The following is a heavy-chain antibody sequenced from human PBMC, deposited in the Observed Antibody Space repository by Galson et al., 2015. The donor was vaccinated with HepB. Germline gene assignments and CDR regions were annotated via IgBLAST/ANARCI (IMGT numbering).Heavy chain of an antibody. CDR3: ARGQWPVGSNFQYGMDV. D-gene: IGHD6-19*01. J-gene: IGHJ6*02. CDR1: GYTFTSNA. V-gene: IGHV1-3*01. Sequence: SVKVSCKASGYTFTSNAMHWVRQAPGQRLEWMGWINVGNGNTKSSQMFQGRVAFTRDTSASTAYMELYSLRSEDTAVYYCARGQWPVGSNFQYGMDVWGQGTTVTVSS. CDR2: INVGNGNT.